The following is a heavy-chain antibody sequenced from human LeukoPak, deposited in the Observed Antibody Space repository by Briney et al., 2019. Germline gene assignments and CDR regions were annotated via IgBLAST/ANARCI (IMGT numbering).Heavy chain of an antibody. V-gene: IGHV3-23*01. CDR2: ISGSGGST. J-gene: IGHJ3*02. CDR1: GFTFSSYG. Sequence: GGTLRLSCAASGFTFSSYGMSWVRQAPGKGLEWVSAISGSGGSTYYADSVKGRFTISRDNSKNTLYLQMNSLRAEDTAVYYCVRGGAGATASDVFDIWGQGTMVTVSS. D-gene: IGHD5-12*01. CDR3: VRGGAGATASDVFDI.